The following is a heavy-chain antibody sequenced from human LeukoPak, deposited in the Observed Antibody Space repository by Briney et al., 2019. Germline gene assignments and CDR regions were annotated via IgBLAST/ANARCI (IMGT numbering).Heavy chain of an antibody. J-gene: IGHJ3*02. D-gene: IGHD1-1*01. CDR1: GGTFSSYA. CDR2: IIPIFGTA. V-gene: IGHV1-69*06. Sequence: ASVKVSCKASGGTFSSYAISWVRQAPGQGLEWMGGIIPIFGTANYAQKFQGRVTITADKSTSTAYMELSSLRSEDTAVYYCARDNWNDAFDIWGQGTMVTVSS. CDR3: ARDNWNDAFDI.